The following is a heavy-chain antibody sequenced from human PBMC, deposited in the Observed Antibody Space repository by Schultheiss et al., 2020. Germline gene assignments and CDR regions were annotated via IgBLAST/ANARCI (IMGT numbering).Heavy chain of an antibody. V-gene: IGHV3-74*01. Sequence: GGSLRLSCAASGFTFSDYWMHWFRQAPGKGLVWVSRISNEGGRSTYADYAKGRFTISRDNSKNTLYLQMNSLRAEDTAVYYCAKEIDYGDYAFDYWGQGTLVTVSS. CDR1: GFTFSDYW. CDR3: AKEIDYGDYAFDY. J-gene: IGHJ4*02. CDR2: ISNEGGRS. D-gene: IGHD4-17*01.